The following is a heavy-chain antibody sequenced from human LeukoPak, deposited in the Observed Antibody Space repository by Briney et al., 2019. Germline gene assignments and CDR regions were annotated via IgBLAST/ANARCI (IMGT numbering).Heavy chain of an antibody. J-gene: IGHJ4*02. Sequence: PSETLSLTCTVSGGSISSSSYYWGWILQPPRKGLEGIASIYYSGSTNYNPSIKSRVTILVDTSKNQFSLKLSSVTAAETAVYYCARSNYYGSGSYYLKDYWGQGTLVTVSS. CDR2: IYYSGST. V-gene: IGHV4-39*07. CDR1: GGSISSSSYY. D-gene: IGHD3-10*01. CDR3: ARSNYYGSGSYYLKDY.